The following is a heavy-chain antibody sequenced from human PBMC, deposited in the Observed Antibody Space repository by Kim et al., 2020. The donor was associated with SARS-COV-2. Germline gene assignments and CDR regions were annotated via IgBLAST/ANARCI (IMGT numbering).Heavy chain of an antibody. D-gene: IGHD5-12*01. CDR2: K. CDR3: ARDDIVATFDY. V-gene: IGHV3-7*01. J-gene: IGHJ4*02. Sequence: KYYVDSVKGRFTISRGNAKNSLFLQMNSLRAEDTAVYYCARDDIVATFDYWGQGTLVTVSS.